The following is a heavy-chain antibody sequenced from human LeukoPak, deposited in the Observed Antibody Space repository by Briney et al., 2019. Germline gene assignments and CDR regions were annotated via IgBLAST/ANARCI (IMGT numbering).Heavy chain of an antibody. CDR2: ISSSSSTI. V-gene: IGHV3-48*04. CDR3: ARDLAVVNSWWGSFDY. J-gene: IGHJ4*02. CDR1: GFTFSSYS. Sequence: PGGSLRLSCAASGFTFSSYSMNWVRQAPGKGLEWVSYISSSSSTIYYADSVKGRFTISRDNAKNSLYLQMNSLRAEDTAVYYCARDLAVVNSWWGSFDYWGQGTLVTVSS. D-gene: IGHD3-22*01.